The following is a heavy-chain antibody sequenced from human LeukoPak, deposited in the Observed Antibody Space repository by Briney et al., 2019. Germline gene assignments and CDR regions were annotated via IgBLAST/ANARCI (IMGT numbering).Heavy chain of an antibody. J-gene: IGHJ4*02. D-gene: IGHD5-18*01. V-gene: IGHV4-30-4*01. CDR2: IYYSGST. CDR3: ARDKGYNYGPFDY. Sequence: PSQTLSLTCTVSGGSISSGDYCWSWIRQPPGKGLEWIGYIYYSGSTYYNPSLESRVTISVDTSKNQFSLKLSSVTAADTAVYYCARDKGYNYGPFDYWGQGTLVTVSS. CDR1: GGSISSGDYC.